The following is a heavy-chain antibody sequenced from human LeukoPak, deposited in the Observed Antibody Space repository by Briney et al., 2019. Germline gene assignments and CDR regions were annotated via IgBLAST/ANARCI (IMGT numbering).Heavy chain of an antibody. J-gene: IGHJ5*02. CDR1: GFTFSSYG. CDR3: AKEGDDFWSGSNWFDP. CDR2: IRYDGSNK. Sequence: PGGSLRLSCAASGFTFSSYGMHWVRQAPGKGLEWVAFIRYDGSNKYYADSVKGRFTISRDNSKNTLYLQMNSLRAEDTAVYYCAKEGDDFWSGSNWFDPWGQGTLVTVSS. D-gene: IGHD3-3*01. V-gene: IGHV3-30*02.